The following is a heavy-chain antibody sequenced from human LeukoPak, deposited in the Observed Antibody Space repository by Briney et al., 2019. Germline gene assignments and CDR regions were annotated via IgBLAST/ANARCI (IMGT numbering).Heavy chain of an antibody. CDR2: INPNSGGT. Sequence: ASVKVSCKASGYIFTGYYMHWVRQAPGQGLEWMGWINPNSGGTNYAQKFQGRVTMTRDMSISTAYMELSRLTSDDTAVYYCARALSKAYYMDVWGKGTTVTVSS. V-gene: IGHV1-2*02. CDR3: ARALSKAYYMDV. CDR1: GYIFTGYY. D-gene: IGHD2/OR15-2a*01. J-gene: IGHJ6*03.